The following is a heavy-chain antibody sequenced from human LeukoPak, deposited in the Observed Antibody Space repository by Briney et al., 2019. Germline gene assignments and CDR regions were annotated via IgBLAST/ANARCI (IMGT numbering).Heavy chain of an antibody. V-gene: IGHV1-18*01. CDR3: ARDAGSIAAAGSLSDY. Sequence: GASVKVSRKASGYTFTSYGISWVRQAPGQGLEWMGWISAYNGNTNYAQKLQGRVTMTTDTSTSTAYMELRSLRSDDTAVYYCARDAGSIAAAGSLSDYWGQGTLVTVSS. J-gene: IGHJ4*02. D-gene: IGHD6-13*01. CDR2: ISAYNGNT. CDR1: GYTFTSYG.